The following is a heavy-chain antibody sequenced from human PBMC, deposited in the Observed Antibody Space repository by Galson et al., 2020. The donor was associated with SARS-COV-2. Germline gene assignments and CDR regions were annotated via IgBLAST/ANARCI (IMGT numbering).Heavy chain of an antibody. CDR2: INHSGST. D-gene: IGHD6-13*01. CDR3: ASSSWSYWYFDL. CDR1: GRSFSGYY. Sequence: ETSETLSLTCAVYGRSFSGYYWSWIRQPPGKGLEWIGEINHSGSTNYNPSLKSRVTISVDTSKNQFSLKLSSVTAADTAVYYCASSSWSYWYFDLWGRGTLVTVSS. V-gene: IGHV4-34*01. J-gene: IGHJ2*01.